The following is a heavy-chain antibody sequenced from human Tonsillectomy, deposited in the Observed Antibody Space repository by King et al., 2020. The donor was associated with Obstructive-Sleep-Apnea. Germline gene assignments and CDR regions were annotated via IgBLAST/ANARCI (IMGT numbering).Heavy chain of an antibody. Sequence: VQLVESGGCLVQPGGSLRLSCAASGFTFRTSWMHWVRQAPGKGLGWVLRINSDGSGTIYWDFVKGRFTISRDNAKNTLYLQMNSPRAEDTAVYYCARDRGGAGPTTTDYWGQGTLVTVSS. CDR2: INSDGSGT. D-gene: IGHD1-26*01. V-gene: IGHV3-74*01. J-gene: IGHJ4*02. CDR3: ARDRGGAGPTTTDY. CDR1: GFTFRTSW.